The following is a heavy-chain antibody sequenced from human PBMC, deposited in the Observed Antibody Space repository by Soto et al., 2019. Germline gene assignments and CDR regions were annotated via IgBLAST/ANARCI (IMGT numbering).Heavy chain of an antibody. CDR3: ARDTTRLEH. D-gene: IGHD1-1*01. J-gene: IGHJ4*02. CDR1: GFSFIDSY. V-gene: IGHV3-11*01. Sequence: WGSLRLSCVVSGFSFIDSYITWVRQIPGKWLEWIASISSGAFTISYAAAVKGRFTISRDDGHNSLFLQMDSLRAEDTALYYCARDTTRLEHWGQGTLVTVSS. CDR2: ISSGAFTI.